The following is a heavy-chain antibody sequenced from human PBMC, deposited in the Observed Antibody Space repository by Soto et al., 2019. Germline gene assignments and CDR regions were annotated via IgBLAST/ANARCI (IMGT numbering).Heavy chain of an antibody. CDR2: IYYSGST. CDR3: ASLRYFVWLLSDPYFDY. D-gene: IGHD3-9*01. Sequence: QVQLQESGPGLVKPSETLSLTCTVSGGSISSYYWSWIRQPPGKGLEWIGYIYYSGSTNYNPSPKSRVTISVDTSKNQFSLKLSSVTAADTAVYYCASLRYFVWLLSDPYFDYWGQGTLVTVSS. J-gene: IGHJ4*02. CDR1: GGSISSYY. V-gene: IGHV4-59*08.